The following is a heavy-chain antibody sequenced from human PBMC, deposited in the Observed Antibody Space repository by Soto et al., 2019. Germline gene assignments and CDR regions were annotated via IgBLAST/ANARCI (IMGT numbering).Heavy chain of an antibody. CDR1: GFSFSSHG. Sequence: QVQLVESGGGVVQPGRSLRLSCAASGFSFSSHGMHWVRQAPGKGLEWVAVIWYDGSNKNYGDSVKGRFTISRDNSKNTLYLQMNSLRDEDTAVYYCARASGEGGDYYGLDVWGQGTTVTVSS. V-gene: IGHV3-33*01. J-gene: IGHJ6*02. CDR3: ARASGEGGDYYGLDV. D-gene: IGHD3-10*01. CDR2: IWYDGSNK.